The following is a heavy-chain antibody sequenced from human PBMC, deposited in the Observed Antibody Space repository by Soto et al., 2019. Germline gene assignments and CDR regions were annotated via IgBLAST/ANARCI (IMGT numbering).Heavy chain of an antibody. V-gene: IGHV3-73*01. CDR1: GFTFSGSA. CDR3: TRDPRNYYDSSGSSIWFDP. J-gene: IGHJ5*02. CDR2: IRSKTNSYAT. D-gene: IGHD3-22*01. Sequence: GGSLRLSCAASGFTFSGSAMHWVRQASGKGLEWVGRIRSKTNSYATAYAESVKGRFTISRDASKNTAYLQMNSLKTEDTAVYYCTRDPRNYYDSSGSSIWFDPWGQGTLVTVSS.